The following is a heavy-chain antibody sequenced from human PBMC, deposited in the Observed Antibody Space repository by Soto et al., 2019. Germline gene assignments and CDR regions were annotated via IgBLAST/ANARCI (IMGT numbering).Heavy chain of an antibody. CDR3: AHSVVAGVGDYFDY. Sequence: QITLKESGPTLVKPTQTLTLTCTFSGFSLSSTRVAVGWIRQPPGKALEWLALIYLDDAKRDSPSLKSRLTITKDSTKNQVVPTMTNMDPVDTATYYWAHSVVAGVGDYFDYWGQGTLVTVSA. CDR1: GFSLSSTRVA. V-gene: IGHV2-5*02. CDR2: IYLDDAK. D-gene: IGHD6-19*01. J-gene: IGHJ4*02.